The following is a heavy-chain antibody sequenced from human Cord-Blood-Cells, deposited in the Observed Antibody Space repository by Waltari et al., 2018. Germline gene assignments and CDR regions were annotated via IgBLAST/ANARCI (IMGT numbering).Heavy chain of an antibody. J-gene: IGHJ5*02. D-gene: IGHD3-16*01. CDR2: IYYRGST. CDR3: ARVGFGSRAWFDP. CDR1: GGSISISSYY. Sequence: QLQLQESGPGLVKPSETLSLTRTVSGGSISISSYYWGWIRQPPGKGLEWIGSIYYRGSTYYNPSLKSRVTISVDTSKNQFSLKLSSVTAADTAVYYCARVGFGSRAWFDPWGQGTLVTVSS. V-gene: IGHV4-39*07.